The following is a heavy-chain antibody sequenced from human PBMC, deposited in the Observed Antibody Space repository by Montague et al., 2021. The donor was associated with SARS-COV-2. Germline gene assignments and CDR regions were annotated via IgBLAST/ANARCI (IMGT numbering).Heavy chain of an antibody. CDR1: GFSLRTSGMC. J-gene: IGHJ4*02. CDR3: ARVRTGQWLAISFDY. Sequence: PALVKPTQTLTLTCTFSGFSLRTSGMCVSWIRQPPGKALEWLALIDWDDDKYYSTSLETRLNISKDTSKNQVVLTMTNMDPVDTATYYCARVRTGQWLAISFDYWGQGTLVTVSS. D-gene: IGHD6-19*01. CDR2: IDWDDDK. V-gene: IGHV2-70*01.